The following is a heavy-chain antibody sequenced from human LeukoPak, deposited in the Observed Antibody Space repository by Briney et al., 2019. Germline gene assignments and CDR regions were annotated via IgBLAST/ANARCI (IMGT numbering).Heavy chain of an antibody. D-gene: IGHD5-18*01. CDR3: ARAWYSHGTFAH. V-gene: IGHV4-59*01. CDR1: GGSISGYY. CDR2: IYNSGST. J-gene: IGHJ4*02. Sequence: PSETLSLTCTVSGGSISGYYWSWIRQPPGKGLEWIGYIYNSGSTNYNPSLKSRVTISLDTSRNQFSLRLSSVIAADTAVYYCARAWYSHGTFAHWGQGPLVTVSS.